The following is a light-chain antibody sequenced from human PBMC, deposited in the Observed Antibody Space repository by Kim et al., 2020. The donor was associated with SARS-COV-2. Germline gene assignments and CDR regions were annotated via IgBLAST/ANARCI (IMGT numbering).Light chain of an antibody. Sequence: SPGERATLSCRTSQSVSSSSLAWYQQKPVQAPRLRIYGVSSRATGVPDRLSGSGSGTDFTLTISRLEPEDFAVYYCQQYGTSPRTFGQGTKVDIK. CDR2: GVS. CDR3: QQYGTSPRT. V-gene: IGKV3-20*01. CDR1: QSVSSSS. J-gene: IGKJ1*01.